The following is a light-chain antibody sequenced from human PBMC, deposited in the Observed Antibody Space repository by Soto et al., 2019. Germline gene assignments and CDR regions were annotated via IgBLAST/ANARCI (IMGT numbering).Light chain of an antibody. CDR3: QQSSRSQVT. J-gene: IGKJ5*01. Sequence: ETVLTQSPATLSLSPGERATLSCGASQSVSNTYLAWYQHKPGLAPRLVIYDTNMRATGIPDSVSGSGSGTEFTLTISRLEPGDFEVYYRQQSSRSQVTFVQGTRLEIK. V-gene: IGKV3D-20*01. CDR1: QSVSNTY. CDR2: DTN.